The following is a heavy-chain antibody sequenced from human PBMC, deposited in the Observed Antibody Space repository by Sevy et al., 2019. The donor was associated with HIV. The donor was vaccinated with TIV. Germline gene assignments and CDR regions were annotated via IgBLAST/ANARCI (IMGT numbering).Heavy chain of an antibody. CDR1: GFTFSSYD. CDR3: ARGFTEGPSGSYLTGGWLDPYYFDY. CDR2: IGTAGDT. Sequence: GGSLRLSCAASGFTFSSYDMHWVRQATGKGLEWVSAIGTAGDTYYPGSVKGRFTISRENAKNSLYLQMNSLRAGDTAVYYCARGFTEGPSGSYLTGGWLDPYYFDYWGQGTLVTVSS. J-gene: IGHJ4*02. V-gene: IGHV3-13*01. D-gene: IGHD1-26*01.